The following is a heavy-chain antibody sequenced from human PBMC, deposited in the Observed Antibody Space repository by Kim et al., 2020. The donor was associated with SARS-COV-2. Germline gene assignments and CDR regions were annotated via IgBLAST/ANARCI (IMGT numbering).Heavy chain of an antibody. CDR3: ARSGYCSGGSCYDY. V-gene: IGHV4-59*01. J-gene: IGHJ4*02. Sequence: NPSLKSRVTISVDTSKNQFSLKLSSVTAADTAVYYCARSGYCSGGSCYDYWGQGTLVTVSS. D-gene: IGHD2-15*01.